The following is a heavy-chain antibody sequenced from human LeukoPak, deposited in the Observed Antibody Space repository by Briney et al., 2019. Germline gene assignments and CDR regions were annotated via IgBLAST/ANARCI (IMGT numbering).Heavy chain of an antibody. D-gene: IGHD1-26*01. CDR2: MYYSGST. J-gene: IGHJ3*02. V-gene: IGHV4-39*02. Sequence: SETLSLTCTVSGDSISSSSYYWGWIRQPPGKGLEWIGSMYYSGSTYYNPSLKSRVTISVDTSKNHFSLKLSSVTAADTAVYYCAKVGATDAFDIWGQGTMVTVSS. CDR1: GDSISSSSYY. CDR3: AKVGATDAFDI.